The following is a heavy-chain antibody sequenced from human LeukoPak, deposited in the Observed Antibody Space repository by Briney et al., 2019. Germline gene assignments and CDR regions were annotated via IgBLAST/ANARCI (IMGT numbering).Heavy chain of an antibody. CDR1: GFSFSTYW. V-gene: IGHV3-74*01. CDR3: ARRSQLGGFFDN. J-gene: IGHJ4*02. D-gene: IGHD7-27*01. CDR2: INGDGSST. Sequence: GGSLRLSCAASGFSFSTYWMHWVRQASGKGLVWVSRINGDGSSTNYADSVKGRFTISRDNAKNTLYLQMNSLRAEDTAVYFCARRSQLGGFFDNWGQGTLVTVSS.